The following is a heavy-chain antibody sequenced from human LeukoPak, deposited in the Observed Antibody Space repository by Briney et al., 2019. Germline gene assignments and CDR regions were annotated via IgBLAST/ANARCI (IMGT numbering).Heavy chain of an antibody. J-gene: IGHJ4*02. CDR3: ARDFHSYGSPFDY. Sequence: GGSLRLSCAASAFTFSNYCMTWVRQAPGEGLEWVANIKQDGSEKYYVDSVKGRFTISRDNAKNSLYLQMNSLRAEDTAVYYCARDFHSYGSPFDYWGQGTLVTVSS. D-gene: IGHD3-10*01. V-gene: IGHV3-7*01. CDR2: IKQDGSEK. CDR1: AFTFSNYC.